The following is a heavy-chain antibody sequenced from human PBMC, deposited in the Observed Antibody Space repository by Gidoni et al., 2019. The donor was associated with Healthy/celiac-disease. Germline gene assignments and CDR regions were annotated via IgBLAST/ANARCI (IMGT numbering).Heavy chain of an antibody. CDR3: AKAEITMIVVALFDY. CDR2: ISGSGVSP. V-gene: IGHV3-23*01. J-gene: IGHJ4*02. D-gene: IGHD3-22*01. Sequence: EVQLLESGGGLVQPGGSLRLSCGASGFTFSSYDRSWGRQAPGKGLAWVYAISGSGVSPYYADSGKVRFTISRDNSKNTLYLQMNSLRAEDTAVYYCAKAEITMIVVALFDYWGQGTLVTVSS. CDR1: GFTFSSYD.